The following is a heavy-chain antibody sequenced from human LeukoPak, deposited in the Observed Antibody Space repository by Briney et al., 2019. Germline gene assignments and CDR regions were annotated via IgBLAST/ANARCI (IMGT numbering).Heavy chain of an antibody. CDR1: GATFSSYA. CDR2: IIPIFGTE. Sequence: ASVKVSCKASGATFSSYAISWVRQAPGHRLEWMGGIIPIFGTENYAQKFQGRVTITADESTSTAYMELSSLRSEDTAVYYCARGGDILTGPSDYWGQGTLVTVSS. J-gene: IGHJ4*02. V-gene: IGHV1-69*01. CDR3: ARGGDILTGPSDY. D-gene: IGHD3-9*01.